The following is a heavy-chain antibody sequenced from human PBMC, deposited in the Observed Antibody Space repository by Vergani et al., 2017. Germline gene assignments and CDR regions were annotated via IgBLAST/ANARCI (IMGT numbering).Heavy chain of an antibody. CDR1: GFTVSSNY. CDR2: IYSGGST. V-gene: IGHV3-53*02. J-gene: IGHJ4*02. Sequence: EVQREETGGGLIQPGGSLRLSCAASGFTVSSNYMSWVRQAPGKGLEWVSVIYSGGSTYYADSVKGRFTISRDNSKNTLYLQMNSLRAEDTAVYYCAGQKGVYAPPNYWGQGTLVTVSS. CDR3: AGQKGVYAPPNY. D-gene: IGHD5/OR15-5a*01.